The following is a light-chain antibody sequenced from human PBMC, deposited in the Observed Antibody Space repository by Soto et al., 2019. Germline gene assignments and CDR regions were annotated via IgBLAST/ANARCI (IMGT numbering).Light chain of an antibody. CDR3: QQTYTSPYT. CDR1: QGVSTW. J-gene: IGKJ2*01. Sequence: DIQMTQSPSSVSASVGDRVTITCRASQGVSTWLAWYQQKPGKAPNLLIYTASSLQSGVPSRFSGSGSGTDFTLTINGLQPEDFATYYCQQTYTSPYTFGQGTKLEIK. V-gene: IGKV1-12*01. CDR2: TAS.